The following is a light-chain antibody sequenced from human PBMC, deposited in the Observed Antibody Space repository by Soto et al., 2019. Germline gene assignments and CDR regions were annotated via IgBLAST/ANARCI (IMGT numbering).Light chain of an antibody. CDR1: QSVSSSY. CDR3: QQYGSSPT. V-gene: IGKV3-20*01. Sequence: EIVLTQSPCTLSLSPGERATLSCRASQSVSSSYLAWYQQKPGQAPRLLIYGASSRATGIPDRFSGSGSGKDFAITISRLEHEYFAVYYCQQYGSSPTFGQGTKVEIK. J-gene: IGKJ1*01. CDR2: GAS.